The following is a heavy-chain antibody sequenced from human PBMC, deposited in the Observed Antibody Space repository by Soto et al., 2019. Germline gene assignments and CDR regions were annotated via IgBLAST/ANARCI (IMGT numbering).Heavy chain of an antibody. V-gene: IGHV1-69*13. CDR2: IIPIFGTA. CDR1: GGTFSSYA. D-gene: IGHD1-26*01. Sequence: SVKVSCKASGGTFSSYAISWVRQAPGQGLEWMGGIIPIFGTANYAQKFQGRVTITADESTSTAYMELRSLRSEDTAVYYCARDRRSGSYYYYYGMDVWGEGTTVTVSS. J-gene: IGHJ6*04. CDR3: ARDRRSGSYYYYYGMDV.